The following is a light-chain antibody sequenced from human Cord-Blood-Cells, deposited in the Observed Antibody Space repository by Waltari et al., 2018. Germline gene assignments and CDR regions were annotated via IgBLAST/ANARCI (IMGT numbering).Light chain of an antibody. CDR3: QQYGSSPP. CDR2: GAS. V-gene: IGKV3-20*01. CDR1: QSVSSSY. Sequence: EIVLTQSPGTLSLSPGDRANLSCRASQSVSSSYLAWYQQKPGQAPRLLIYGASSRATGIPDRFSGSGSGTDFTLTISRLEPEDFAVYYCQQYGSSPPFGPGTKVDIK. J-gene: IGKJ3*01.